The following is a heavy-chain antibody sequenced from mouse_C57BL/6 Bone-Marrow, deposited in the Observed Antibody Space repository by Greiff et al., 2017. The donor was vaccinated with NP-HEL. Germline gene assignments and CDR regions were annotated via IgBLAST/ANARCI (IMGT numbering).Heavy chain of an antibody. CDR3: ARWKYYGSSYGWFAY. D-gene: IGHD1-1*01. CDR1: GYTFTSYD. Sequence: QVQLKESGPELVKPGASVKLSCKASGYTFTSYDINWVKQRPGQGLEWIGWIYPRDGSTKYNEKFKGKATLTVDTSSSTAYMELHSLTSEDSAVYFCARWKYYGSSYGWFAYWGQGTLVTVSA. V-gene: IGHV1-85*01. CDR2: IYPRDGST. J-gene: IGHJ3*01.